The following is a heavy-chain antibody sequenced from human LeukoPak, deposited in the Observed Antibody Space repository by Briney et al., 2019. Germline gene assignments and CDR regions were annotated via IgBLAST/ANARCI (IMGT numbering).Heavy chain of an antibody. D-gene: IGHD1-26*01. CDR2: INPNSGGT. J-gene: IGHJ4*02. CDR3: ARALLSGSYYEVDC. CDR1: GYTFTGYY. V-gene: IGHV1-2*02. Sequence: ASVKVSCKASGYTFTGYYMHWVRQAPGQGLEWMGWINPNSGGTNYAQKFQGRVTMTRDTSISTAYMELRRLGSDDAAVYYCARALLSGSYYEVDCWGQGTLVTVSS.